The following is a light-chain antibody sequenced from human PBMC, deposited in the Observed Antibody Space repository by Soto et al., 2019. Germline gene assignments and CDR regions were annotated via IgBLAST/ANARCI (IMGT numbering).Light chain of an antibody. CDR3: QHVHNCSLT. Sequence: DIVMTQSPATLSVSPGERATLYCRASQSISSELAWYQQRPGQPPRLLIYGASTRATGVPDRFTGSESGSDFTPTISRLQSEDFAVYYCQHVHNCSLTLGQGTRLEI. CDR1: QSISSE. CDR2: GAS. V-gene: IGKV3-15*01. J-gene: IGKJ2*01.